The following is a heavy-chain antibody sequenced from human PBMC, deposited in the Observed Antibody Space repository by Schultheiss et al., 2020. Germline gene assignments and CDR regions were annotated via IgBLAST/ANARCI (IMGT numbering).Heavy chain of an antibody. CDR2: IYGRGST. Sequence: GGSLRLSCVASGFTFSNYWMHWVRQAPGKGLEWVSVIYGRGSTYYADSVKGRFTISRDNSKNTLYLQMNSLRAEDTAVYYCARHGGVEMATMVALGSWGQGTLVTVSS. V-gene: IGHV3-66*04. J-gene: IGHJ4*02. D-gene: IGHD5-24*01. CDR3: ARHGGVEMATMVALGS. CDR1: GFTFSNYW.